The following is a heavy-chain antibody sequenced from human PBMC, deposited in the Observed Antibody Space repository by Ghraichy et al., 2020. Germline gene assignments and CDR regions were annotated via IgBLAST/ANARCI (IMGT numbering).Heavy chain of an antibody. D-gene: IGHD3-9*01. V-gene: IGHV1-3*01. J-gene: IGHJ3*02. CDR1: GYTFTSYA. Sequence: ASVKVSCKASGYTFTSYAMHWVRQAPGQRLEWMGWINAGNGNTKYSQKFQGRVTSTRDTSASTAYMELSSLRSEDTAVYYCAREISPRYFDWLGDAFDIWGQGTMVTVSS. CDR2: INAGNGNT. CDR3: AREISPRYFDWLGDAFDI.